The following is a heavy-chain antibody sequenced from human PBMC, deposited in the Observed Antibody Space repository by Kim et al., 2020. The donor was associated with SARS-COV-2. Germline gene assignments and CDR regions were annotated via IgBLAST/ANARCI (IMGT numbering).Heavy chain of an antibody. CDR1: GGSFSGYY. V-gene: IGHV4-34*01. CDR2: INHSGST. J-gene: IGHJ6*02. Sequence: SETLSLTCAVYGGSFSGYYWSWIRQPPGKGLEWIGEINHSGSTNYNPSLKSRVTISVDTSKNQFSLKLSSVTAADTAVYYCARRPMGYGMDVWGQGTTVTVSS. CDR3: ARRPMGYGMDV.